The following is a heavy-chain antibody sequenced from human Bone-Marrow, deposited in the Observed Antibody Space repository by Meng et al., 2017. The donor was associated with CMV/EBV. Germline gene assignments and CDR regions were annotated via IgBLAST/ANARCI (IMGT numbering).Heavy chain of an antibody. J-gene: IGHJ4*02. V-gene: IGHV3-33*06. Sequence: GGSLRLSCAASGFTFSSYGMHWVRQAPGKGLEWVAVIWYDGSNKYYADSVKGRFTISRDNSKNTLYLQMNSLRAEDTAVYYCAKDWDSSGWFDYWGQGTLVTASS. CDR2: IWYDGSNK. CDR1: GFTFSSYG. D-gene: IGHD6-19*01. CDR3: AKDWDSSGWFDY.